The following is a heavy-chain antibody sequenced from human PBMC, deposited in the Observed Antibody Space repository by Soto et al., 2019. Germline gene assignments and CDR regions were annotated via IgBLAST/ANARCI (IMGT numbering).Heavy chain of an antibody. CDR3: ASIRRYCSGGSCYSKTLNYYYYMDV. V-gene: IGHV1-18*01. D-gene: IGHD2-15*01. CDR2: ISAYNGNT. J-gene: IGHJ6*03. Sequence: QVQLVQSGAEVKKPGASVKVSCKASGYTFTSYGISWVRQAPGQGLEWMGWISAYNGNTNYAQKLQGRVTMTTDTSTSTAYMELRSLRSDDTAVYYCASIRRYCSGGSCYSKTLNYYYYMDVWGKGTTVTVSS. CDR1: GYTFTSYG.